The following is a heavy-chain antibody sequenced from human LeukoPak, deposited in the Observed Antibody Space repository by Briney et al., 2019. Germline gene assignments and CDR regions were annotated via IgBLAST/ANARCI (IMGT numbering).Heavy chain of an antibody. J-gene: IGHJ4*02. CDR1: GFTFSSYS. V-gene: IGHV3-48*01. CDR3: ARDQSEVLDY. CDR2: ISSSSSTI. Sequence: GGSLRLSCAASGFTFSSYSMNWVRQAPGKGLESVSYISSSSSTIYYADSVKGRFTITRDNAKNSLYLQMNSLRAEYTAVYYCARDQSEVLDYWGQGTLVTVSS.